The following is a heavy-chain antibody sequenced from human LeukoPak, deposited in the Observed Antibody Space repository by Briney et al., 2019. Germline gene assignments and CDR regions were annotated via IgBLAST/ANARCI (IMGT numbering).Heavy chain of an antibody. V-gene: IGHV4-34*01. CDR1: GVSFSGYY. Sequence: SETLSLTCAVYGVSFSGYYWSWIRQPPGKGLEWIGEINHSGSTNYNPSLKSRVTISVDTSKNQFSLKLSSVTAADTAVYYCARADYYYYYGMDVWGKGTTVTVSS. J-gene: IGHJ6*04. CDR2: INHSGST. CDR3: ARADYYYYYGMDV.